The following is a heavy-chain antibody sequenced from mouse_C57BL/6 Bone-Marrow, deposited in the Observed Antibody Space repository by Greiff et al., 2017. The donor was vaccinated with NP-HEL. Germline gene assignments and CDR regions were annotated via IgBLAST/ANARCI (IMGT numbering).Heavy chain of an antibody. V-gene: IGHV14-4*01. D-gene: IGHD1-1*01. CDR3: TTYDYGSSYSY. J-gene: IGHJ2*01. CDR1: GFNIKDDY. Sequence: EVQLQQSGAELVRPGASVKLSCTASGFNIKDDYMHWVKQRPEQGLEWIGWIDPENGDTEYASKFQGMATITADTSSNTAYLQLSSQTSEDTAGYYWTTYDYGSSYSYWGKGTTLTVSS. CDR2: IDPENGDT.